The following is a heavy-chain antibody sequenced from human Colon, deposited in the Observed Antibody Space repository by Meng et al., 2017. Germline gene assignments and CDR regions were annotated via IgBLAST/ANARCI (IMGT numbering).Heavy chain of an antibody. CDR2: IYLGGSP. Sequence: QVQLPESGHGLVEPSGTLSLTCEVSGGSISSSQWWSWVRQPPGKGLEWIGQIYLGGSPAYSPSLESRITMSVDKSNNQFSLRLRSVTAADTAVYYCARHGGWHFDYWGQGTLVTVSS. CDR1: GGSISSSQW. CDR3: ARHGGWHFDY. J-gene: IGHJ4*02. D-gene: IGHD6-19*01. V-gene: IGHV4-4*02.